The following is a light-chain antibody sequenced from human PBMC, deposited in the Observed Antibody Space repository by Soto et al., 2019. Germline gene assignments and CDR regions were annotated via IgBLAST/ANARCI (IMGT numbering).Light chain of an antibody. J-gene: IGKJ1*01. V-gene: IGKV3-11*01. Sequence: EIVLTQSSATLSLSPGERATLSCRASQSVSSYLAWYQQKPGQAPRLLIYDASNRATGIPARFSGSGSGTDFTPTISSLEPEDFAVYYCQQRSNWPRTFGQGTKV. CDR1: QSVSSY. CDR2: DAS. CDR3: QQRSNWPRT.